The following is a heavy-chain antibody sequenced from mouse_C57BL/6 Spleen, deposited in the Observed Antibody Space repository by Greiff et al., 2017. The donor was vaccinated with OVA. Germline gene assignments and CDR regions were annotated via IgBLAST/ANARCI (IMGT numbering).Heavy chain of an antibody. J-gene: IGHJ2*01. CDR2: IYPGSGST. Sequence: QVQLQQPGAELVKPGASVKMSCKASGYTFTSYWITWVKQRPGQGLEWIGDIYPGSGSTNYTEKFKSKATLTVDTSSSTAYMQLSSLTSEDAAVYYCAREGTYYYGRDWGQGTTLTVSS. CDR1: GYTFTSYW. CDR3: AREGTYYYGRD. V-gene: IGHV1-55*01. D-gene: IGHD1-1*01.